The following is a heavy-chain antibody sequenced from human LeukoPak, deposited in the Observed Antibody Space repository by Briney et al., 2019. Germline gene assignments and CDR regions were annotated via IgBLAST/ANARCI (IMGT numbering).Heavy chain of an antibody. CDR1: GFTFRTYE. D-gene: IGHD1-26*01. J-gene: IGHJ4*02. CDR2: ISNSDSTI. Sequence: PGGSLRLSCAASGFTFRTYEMNWVRQAPGKGLEWVSYISNSDSTIKYADSVKGRFTISRDNAESSLYLQLSSLGAEDTAVYYCVRGGLYHYSGTSGDYWGQGTLVTVSS. CDR3: VRGGLYHYSGTSGDY. V-gene: IGHV3-48*03.